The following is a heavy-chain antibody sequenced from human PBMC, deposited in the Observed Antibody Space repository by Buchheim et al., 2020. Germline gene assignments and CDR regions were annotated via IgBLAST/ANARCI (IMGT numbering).Heavy chain of an antibody. CDR2: IYYSGST. V-gene: IGHV4-59*08. J-gene: IGHJ4*02. CDR1: GGSISSYY. D-gene: IGHD6-6*01. Sequence: QVQLQESGPGLVKPSETLSLTCTVSGGSISSYYWSWIRQPPGKGLEWIGYIYYSGSTNYNPSLKSRVTISVDTSKNQFSLKLGSVTAADTAVYYCAATYSSSSDGDYWGQGTL. CDR3: AATYSSSSDGDY.